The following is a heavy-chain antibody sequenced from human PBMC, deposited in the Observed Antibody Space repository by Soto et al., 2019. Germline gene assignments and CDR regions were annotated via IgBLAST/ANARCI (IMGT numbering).Heavy chain of an antibody. J-gene: IGHJ4*02. CDR3: ARLGVDVAAAGYFDY. V-gene: IGHV1-69*13. CDR1: GGTFSSYA. Sequence: GASVKVSCKASGGTFSSYAISWVRQAPGQGLEWMGGIIPIFGTANYAQKFQGRVTITADESTSTAYMELSSLRSEDTAVYYCARLGVDVAAAGYFDYWGQGTLVTVSS. CDR2: IIPIFGTA. D-gene: IGHD6-13*01.